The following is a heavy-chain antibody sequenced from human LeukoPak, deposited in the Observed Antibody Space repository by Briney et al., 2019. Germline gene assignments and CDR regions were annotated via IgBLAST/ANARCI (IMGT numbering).Heavy chain of an antibody. CDR3: TSSFGSGRRDY. CDR2: INPNSGNT. V-gene: IGHV1-8*01. CDR1: GYTFTSYD. Sequence: ASVKVSCKASGYTFTSYDINWVRQPTGQGLEWMGWINPNSGNTGYAQKFQGRDTMTRNTSISTAYVEVSSLGAEDTAVYYCTSSFGSGRRDYWGQGTLVTVSS. J-gene: IGHJ4*02. D-gene: IGHD3-10*01.